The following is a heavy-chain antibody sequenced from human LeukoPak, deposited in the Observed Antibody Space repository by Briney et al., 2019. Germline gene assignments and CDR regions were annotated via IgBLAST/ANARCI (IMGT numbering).Heavy chain of an antibody. Sequence: ASVKVSCKASGYTFTGYYMHWVRQAPGQGLEWMGWINPNSGGTNYAQKFQGRVTMTRDTSISTAYMELSRLRSDDTAVYYCARDRIVVVPAASGGQQNWFDPWGQGTLVTVSS. J-gene: IGHJ5*02. CDR1: GYTFTGYY. V-gene: IGHV1-2*02. CDR2: INPNSGGT. D-gene: IGHD2-2*01. CDR3: ARDRIVVVPAASGGQQNWFDP.